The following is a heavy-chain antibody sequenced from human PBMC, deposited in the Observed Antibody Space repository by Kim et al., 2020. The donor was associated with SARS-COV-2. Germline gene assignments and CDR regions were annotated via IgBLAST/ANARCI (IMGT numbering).Heavy chain of an antibody. D-gene: IGHD5-18*01. CDR2: TSGSGGST. CDR3: AKDLGASYGYVARGIRGGLFDY. V-gene: IGHV3-23*01. Sequence: GGSLRLSCAASGFTFSSYAMSWVRQAPGKGLEWVSATSGSGGSTYYADSVKGRFTISRDNYKNTLYLQMNSLRAEDTDVYYCAKDLGASYGYVARGIRGGLFDYWCQGTLVTVSS. CDR1: GFTFSSYA. J-gene: IGHJ4*02.